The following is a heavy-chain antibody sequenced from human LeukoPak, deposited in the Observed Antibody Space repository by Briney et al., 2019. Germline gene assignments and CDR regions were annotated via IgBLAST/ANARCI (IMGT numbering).Heavy chain of an antibody. Sequence: SETLSLTCAVYGGSFSGYYWSWIRQPPGKGLEWIGEINHSGSTNYNPSLKSRVTISVDKSKNHFSLKLSSVTAADTAVYYCASGTIFGVVTLGSWGQGTLVTVSS. V-gene: IGHV4-34*01. D-gene: IGHD3-3*01. CDR1: GGSFSGYY. CDR2: INHSGST. CDR3: ASGTIFGVVTLGS. J-gene: IGHJ5*02.